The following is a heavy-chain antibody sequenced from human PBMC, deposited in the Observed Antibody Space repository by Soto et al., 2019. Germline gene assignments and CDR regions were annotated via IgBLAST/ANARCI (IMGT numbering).Heavy chain of an antibody. CDR2: INTHNGHT. D-gene: IGHD6-6*01. J-gene: IGHJ3*02. CDR1: GYIFSTYG. CDR3: AKDQRQLVVSSAFDI. Sequence: GASVKVSCKASGYIFSTYGIGWVRQAPGQGLEWLGWINTHNGHTNFAPKFKDRVAMTRDPSTSTVYMELSSLTPDDTAVYYCAKDQRQLVVSSAFDIWGQGTMVTVSS. V-gene: IGHV1-18*04.